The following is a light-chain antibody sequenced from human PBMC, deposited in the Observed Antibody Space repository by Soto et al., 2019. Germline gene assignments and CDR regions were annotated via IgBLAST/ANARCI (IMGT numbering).Light chain of an antibody. CDR2: GAS. V-gene: IGKV3-15*01. CDR1: QSVSIY. J-gene: IGKJ5*01. Sequence: IVLKQSPRTLSLTRGERATLSCRASQSVSIYLAWYQQTPGQAPRLLIYGASTRATGIPARFSGSGSGTEFTLTISSLQSEDFAVYYCQQDNNWPPITFGQGTRLEIK. CDR3: QQDNNWPPIT.